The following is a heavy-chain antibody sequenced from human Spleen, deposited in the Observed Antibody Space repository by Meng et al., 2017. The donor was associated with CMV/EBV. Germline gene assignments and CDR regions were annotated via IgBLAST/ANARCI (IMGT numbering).Heavy chain of an antibody. D-gene: IGHD4-11*01. J-gene: IGHJ4*02. CDR1: GGSISSYY. V-gene: IGHV4-59*08. Sequence: SETLSLTCTVSGGSISSYYWSWIRQPPGKGLEWIGYIYYSGSTNYNPSLKSRVTISVDTSKNQFSLKLSSVTAADTAVYYCARLLHITVTFTFLDVYYFDYWGQGTLVTVSS. CDR3: ARLLHITVTFTFLDVYYFDY. CDR2: IYYSGST.